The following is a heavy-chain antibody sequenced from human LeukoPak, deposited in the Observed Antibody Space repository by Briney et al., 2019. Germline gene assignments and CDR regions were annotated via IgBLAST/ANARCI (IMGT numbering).Heavy chain of an antibody. Sequence: PGGSLRLSCAAPGFTFSSYGMSWVRQAPGKGLEWVSSLSGSGGSTYYADSVKGRFTISRDNSKNTLYLQMNSLRAEDTAVYYCAKAPYGSGDGWFDPWGQGTLVTVSS. CDR2: LSGSGGST. D-gene: IGHD3-10*01. V-gene: IGHV3-23*01. CDR1: GFTFSSYG. J-gene: IGHJ5*02. CDR3: AKAPYGSGDGWFDP.